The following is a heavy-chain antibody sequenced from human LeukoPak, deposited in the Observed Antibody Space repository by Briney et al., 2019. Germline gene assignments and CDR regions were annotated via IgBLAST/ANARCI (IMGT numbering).Heavy chain of an antibody. Sequence: GGSLRLSCAASGFTFSSFDMHWVRQATGKGLEWVSSIGTAGDTYYPGSVKGRFTISRENAKNSLYLQMSSLKASDTAMYYCARLSGAVGQWRGVEDRYFDYWGQGTLVTVSS. V-gene: IGHV3-13*01. J-gene: IGHJ4*02. D-gene: IGHD6-19*01. CDR2: IGTAGDT. CDR1: GFTFSSFD. CDR3: ARLSGAVGQWRGVEDRYFDY.